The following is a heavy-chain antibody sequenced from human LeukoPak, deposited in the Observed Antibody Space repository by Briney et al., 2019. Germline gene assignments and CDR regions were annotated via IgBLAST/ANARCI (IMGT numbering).Heavy chain of an antibody. V-gene: IGHV1-2*02. J-gene: IGHJ4*02. CDR2: IDPASGIT. CDR3: ARVGAPGGLRPYHYYY. CDR1: GYIFSDYW. Sequence: ASVKISCKASGYIFSDYWIHWVRQAPGRGLECLGWIDPASGITNQPQKFQGRITVTRDTSASTVYMDLTGQTTDDTALYYCARVGAPGGLRPYHYYYWGQGTLVTVSS. D-gene: IGHD3-16*01.